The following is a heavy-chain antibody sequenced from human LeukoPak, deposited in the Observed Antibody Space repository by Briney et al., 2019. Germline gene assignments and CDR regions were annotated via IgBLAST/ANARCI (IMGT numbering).Heavy chain of an antibody. Sequence: SGTLSLTCAVSGCSVGSSDWYWSWIRQPPGKDLEVIGYTYIRGDTNYNPSLKSRVTISVDTSKNQFSLKLSSVTAADTAVYYCARAQLATIAVAAIDYWGQGTLVTVSS. CDR3: ARAQLATIAVAAIDY. J-gene: IGHJ4*02. CDR2: TYIRGDT. V-gene: IGHV4-61*08. CDR1: GCSVGSSDWY. D-gene: IGHD6-19*01.